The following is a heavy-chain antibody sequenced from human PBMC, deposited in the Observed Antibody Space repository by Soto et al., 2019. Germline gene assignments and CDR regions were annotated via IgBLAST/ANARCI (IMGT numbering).Heavy chain of an antibody. V-gene: IGHV3-66*01. CDR2: IYAAGST. CDR1: GFTVSGNY. D-gene: IGHD1-1*01. J-gene: IGHJ3*02. Sequence: EVQLVESGGGLVQPGGSLRLSCAASGFTVSGNYMSWVRQAPGQGLEWVSVIYAAGSTYYIDSVNGRFTISRDNSKNTLYLQMNSLRAGDTAVYYCASDIFKTGATGVFDIWGQGTRVTVSS. CDR3: ASDIFKTGATGVFDI.